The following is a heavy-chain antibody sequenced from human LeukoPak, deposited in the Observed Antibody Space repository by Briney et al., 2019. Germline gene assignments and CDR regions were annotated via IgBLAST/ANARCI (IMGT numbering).Heavy chain of an antibody. V-gene: IGHV4-59*01. CDR2: IYYSGST. CDR3: ARDDAVAGSRGINY. J-gene: IGHJ4*02. Sequence: SETLSLTCTVSGGSISSYYWSLIRQPPGKGLEWIGYIYYSGSTNYNPSLKSRVTISVDTSKNQFSLKLSSVTAADTAVYYCARDDAVAGSRGINYWGQGTLVTVSS. D-gene: IGHD6-19*01. CDR1: GGSISSYY.